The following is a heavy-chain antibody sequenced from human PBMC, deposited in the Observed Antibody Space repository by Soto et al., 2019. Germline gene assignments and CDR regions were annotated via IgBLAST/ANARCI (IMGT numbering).Heavy chain of an antibody. Sequence: QVQLVESGGGVVQPGRSLRLSCAASGFTFSSYGMHWVRQAPGKGLEWVAVIWYDGSNKYYADSVKGRFTISRDNSKNTLYLQRNSLRAEDTAVYYCARGGSYRNYYYGMDVWGQGTTVTVSS. D-gene: IGHD1-26*01. CDR1: GFTFSSYG. J-gene: IGHJ6*02. V-gene: IGHV3-33*01. CDR3: ARGGSYRNYYYGMDV. CDR2: IWYDGSNK.